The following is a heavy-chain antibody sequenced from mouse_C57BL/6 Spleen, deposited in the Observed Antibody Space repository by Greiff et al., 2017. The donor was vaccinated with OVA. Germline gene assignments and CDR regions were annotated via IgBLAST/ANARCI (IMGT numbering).Heavy chain of an antibody. V-gene: IGHV3-6*01. Sequence: DVQLQESGPGLVKPSQSLSLTCSVTGYSITSGYYWNWIRQFPGNQLEWMGYISYDGSNNYNPSLKNRISITRDTSKNQFFLKLNSVTTEDTAAYYCASSRQLRLQFAYWGQGTLVTVSA. CDR1: GYSITSGYY. CDR3: ASSRQLRLQFAY. CDR2: ISYDGSN. J-gene: IGHJ3*01. D-gene: IGHD3-2*02.